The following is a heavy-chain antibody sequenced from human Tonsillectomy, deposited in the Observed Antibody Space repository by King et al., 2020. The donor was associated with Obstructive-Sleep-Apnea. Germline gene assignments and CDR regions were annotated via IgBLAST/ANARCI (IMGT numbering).Heavy chain of an antibody. Sequence: VQLVESGGGMVQPGGSLRLSCAASGFTFSGMHWVRQAPGKGLEWVAFMRYDGINKHYADSVKGRFTISRDNSKNTLYLQLNSLRAEDTAVYYCAKATGTDGVPAAMDYYYYGMDVWGQGTTVTVSS. CDR2: MRYDGINK. CDR1: GFTFSG. V-gene: IGHV3-30*02. CDR3: AKATGTDGVPAAMDYYYYGMDV. D-gene: IGHD2-2*01. J-gene: IGHJ6*02.